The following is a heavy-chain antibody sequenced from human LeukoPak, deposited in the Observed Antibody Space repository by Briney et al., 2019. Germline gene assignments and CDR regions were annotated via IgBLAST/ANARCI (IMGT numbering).Heavy chain of an antibody. CDR3: TRDDPRDTYVWGSYPCY. J-gene: IGHJ4*02. CDR2: IRSKAYGGTT. V-gene: IGHV3-49*04. D-gene: IGHD3-16*02. Sequence: PGGSLRLSCTTSGFTFGDYATSWVRQAPGKGLEWVGFIRSKAYGGTTEYAASVKGRFAISRDDSKSIAYLQMNSLKTADTAVYYCTRDDPRDTYVWGSYPCYWGQGTLVTVSS. CDR1: GFTFGDYA.